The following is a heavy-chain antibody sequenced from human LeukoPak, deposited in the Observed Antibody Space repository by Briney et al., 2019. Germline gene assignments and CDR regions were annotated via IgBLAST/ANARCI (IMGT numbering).Heavy chain of an antibody. CDR1: GGSISSGSYY. CDR2: IYTSGST. V-gene: IGHV4-61*02. J-gene: IGHJ4*02. D-gene: IGHD6-13*01. Sequence: PSETLSLTCTVSGGSISSGSYYWSWIRQPAGKGLEWIGRIYTSGSTYYNPSLKSRVTISVDTSKNQFSLKLSSVTAADTAAYYCARDSSVHSSSWYLNPSFDYWGQGTLVTVSS. CDR3: ARDSSVHSSSWYLNPSFDY.